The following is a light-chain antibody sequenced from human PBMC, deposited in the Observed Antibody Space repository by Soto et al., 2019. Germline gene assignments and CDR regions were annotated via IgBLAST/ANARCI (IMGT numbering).Light chain of an antibody. V-gene: IGKV1-27*01. CDR1: QGIANY. CDR3: QNYNWPPFT. J-gene: IGKJ3*01. CDR2: AAS. Sequence: DIQMTQSPSSLAASVGDRVTISCRASQGIANYLAWYQQEPGKAPKLLIYAASTLQSGVSSRFTGGGSGTDSSLTISSLQPEDVATYFCQNYNWPPFTFGPGTKVEIK.